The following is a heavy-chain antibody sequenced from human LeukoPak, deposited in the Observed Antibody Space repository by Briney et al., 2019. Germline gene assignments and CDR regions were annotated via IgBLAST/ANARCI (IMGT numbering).Heavy chain of an antibody. V-gene: IGHV3-23*01. CDR1: GLTFSSYA. D-gene: IGHD3-22*01. CDR3: AKVKRVFTMTVVVITVAFDI. J-gene: IGHJ3*02. Sequence: GGTLRLSCAASGLTFSSYAMSWVRQAPGKGLEWVSAISGSGGSTYYADSVRDRFTIYRDNPKNTLYLQMNSLRAQHTAVYLCAKVKRVFTMTVVVITVAFDIWGKETRVSVSS. CDR2: ISGSGGST.